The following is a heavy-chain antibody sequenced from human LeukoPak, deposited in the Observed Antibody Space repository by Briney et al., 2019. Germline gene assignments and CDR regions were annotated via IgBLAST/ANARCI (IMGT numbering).Heavy chain of an antibody. D-gene: IGHD6-13*01. CDR3: ARSPSSSWYSFDY. CDR2: IYHSGST. CDR1: GYSISSGYY. J-gene: IGHJ4*02. V-gene: IGHV4-38-2*02. Sequence: PSETLSLTCTVSGYSISSGYYWGWIRQPPGKGLEWIGSIYHSGSTYYSPSLKSRVTISVDTSKNQFSLKLSSVTAADTAVYYCARSPSSSWYSFDYWGQGTLVTVSS.